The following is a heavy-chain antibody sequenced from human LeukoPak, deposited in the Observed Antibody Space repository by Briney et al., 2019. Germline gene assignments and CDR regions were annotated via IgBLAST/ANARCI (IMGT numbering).Heavy chain of an antibody. D-gene: IGHD1-1*01. V-gene: IGHV3-30-3*01. CDR2: ISYDGSNK. J-gene: IGHJ3*02. CDR1: GFTFSSYA. Sequence: GSLRLSCAASGFTFSSYAMHWVRQAPGKGLEWVAVISYDGSNKYYADSVKGRFTISRDNSKNTLYLQMNSLRAEDTAVYYCATTMKLTDAFDIWGQGTMVTVSS. CDR3: ATTMKLTDAFDI.